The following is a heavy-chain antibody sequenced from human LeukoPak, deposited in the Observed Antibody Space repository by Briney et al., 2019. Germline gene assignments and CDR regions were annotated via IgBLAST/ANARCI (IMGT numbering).Heavy chain of an antibody. CDR3: ASYSNPYYYYYYMDV. J-gene: IGHJ6*03. V-gene: IGHV4-4*07. Sequence: SETLSLTCTVSGYSISSGYYWSWIRQPAGKGLEWIGRVCTSGSTNYNPSLKSRVTMSVDTSKNQFSLKLSSVTAADTAVYYCASYSNPYYYYYYMDVWGKGTTVTVSS. D-gene: IGHD4-11*01. CDR2: VCTSGST. CDR1: GYSISSGYY.